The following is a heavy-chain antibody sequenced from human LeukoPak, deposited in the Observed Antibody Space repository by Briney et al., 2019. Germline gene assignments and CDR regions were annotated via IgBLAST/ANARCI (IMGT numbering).Heavy chain of an antibody. D-gene: IGHD6-19*01. CDR3: ARARGSGWFRNYYYYGMDV. V-gene: IGHV6-1*01. J-gene: IGHJ6*02. CDR1: GDSFSSNSAA. Sequence: QTLSLTCAISGDSFSSNSAAWNWIRQSPSRGLEWLGRTYYRSKWYNDYAVSVKSRITINPDTSKNQFSLQLNSVTPEDTAVYYCARARGSGWFRNYYYYGMDVWGQGTTVTVSS. CDR2: TYYRSKWYN.